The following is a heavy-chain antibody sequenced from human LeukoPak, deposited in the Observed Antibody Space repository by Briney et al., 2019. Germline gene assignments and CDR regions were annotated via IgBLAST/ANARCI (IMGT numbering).Heavy chain of an antibody. CDR1: GFTFSTYG. CDR3: ARDSSGSDY. V-gene: IGHV3-7*01. D-gene: IGHD3-22*01. J-gene: IGHJ4*02. CDR2: INQDGREK. Sequence: GGSLRLSCAASSGFTFSTYGMNWVRQAPGKGLEWVANINQDGREKYYVGSVKGRFTISRDSAKKSLYLQMNSLRVEDTAVYYCARDSSGSDYWGQGTLVTVSS.